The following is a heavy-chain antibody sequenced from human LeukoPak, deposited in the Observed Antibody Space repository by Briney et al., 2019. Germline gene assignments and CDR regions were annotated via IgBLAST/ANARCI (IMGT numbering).Heavy chain of an antibody. D-gene: IGHD1-7*01. CDR1: GGTFSSYA. V-gene: IGHV1-18*01. CDR2: ISAYNGNT. J-gene: IGHJ4*02. CDR3: ARQTNWNYGLADY. Sequence: ASVKVSRKASGGTFSSYAISWVRQAPGQGLEWMGWISAYNGNTNYAQKLQGRVTMTTETSTSTAYMELRSLRSDDTAVYYCARQTNWNYGLADYWGQGTLVTVSS.